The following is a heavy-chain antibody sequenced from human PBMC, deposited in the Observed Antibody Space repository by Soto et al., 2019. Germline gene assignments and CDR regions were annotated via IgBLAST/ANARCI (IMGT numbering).Heavy chain of an antibody. D-gene: IGHD2-15*01. J-gene: IGHJ6*02. V-gene: IGHV3-30*18. Sequence: QMNLVESGGGVVQPGRSLRLSCAASGFVFSDYGMHWVRQAPGKGLEWVALITNDGNNEYYRESVKGRFSISRDRYTKTVDLLINRLRPEETGVYYCAKEGPGGARPFYYAMDVWGQGNTGNVSS. CDR2: ITNDGNNE. CDR1: GFVFSDYG. CDR3: AKEGPGGARPFYYAMDV.